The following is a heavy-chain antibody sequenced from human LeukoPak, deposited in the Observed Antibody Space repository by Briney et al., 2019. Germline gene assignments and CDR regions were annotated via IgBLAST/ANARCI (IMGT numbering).Heavy chain of an antibody. CDR1: GFTVSGNH. D-gene: IGHD4-17*01. CDR3: AKDRLFGDYVSSY. CDR2: IYSDGTT. Sequence: GGSLRLSCAASGFTVSGNHMNWVRQAPGKGLEGVSIIYSDGTTYYADSVKGRFTISRDNSKNTLYLQMNSLRAEDTAVYYCAKDRLFGDYVSSYWGQGTLVTVSS. V-gene: IGHV3-53*01. J-gene: IGHJ4*02.